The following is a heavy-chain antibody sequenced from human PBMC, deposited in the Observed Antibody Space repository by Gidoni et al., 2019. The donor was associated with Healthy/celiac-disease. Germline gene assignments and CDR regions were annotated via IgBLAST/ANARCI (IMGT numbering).Heavy chain of an antibody. CDR3: ARGLIRYCSGGSCGSFDY. CDR1: GGTFSSYA. Sequence: QVQLVQSGAEVKKPGSSVKVSCKASGGTFSSYAISWVRPAPGQGLEWMGGIIPIFGTANYAQKFQGRVTITADESTSTAYMERSSLRSEDTAVYYCARGLIRYCSGGSCGSFDYWGQGTLVTVSS. J-gene: IGHJ4*02. D-gene: IGHD2-15*01. V-gene: IGHV1-69*01. CDR2: IIPIFGTA.